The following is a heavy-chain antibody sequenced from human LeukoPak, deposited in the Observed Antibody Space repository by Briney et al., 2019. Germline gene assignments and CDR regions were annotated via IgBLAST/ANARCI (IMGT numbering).Heavy chain of an antibody. CDR2: IFYSGST. D-gene: IGHD3-10*01. Sequence: SETLSLTCTVSGGSINSNRYYWGWIRQPPGEGLECLGNIFYSGSTYYNPSLMGRVTISVDTSKNQFSLKLSSVTAADTAVYYCARLLRGSGSYYDYWGQGTLVTVSS. V-gene: IGHV4-39*01. CDR1: GGSINSNRYY. J-gene: IGHJ4*02. CDR3: ARLLRGSGSYYDY.